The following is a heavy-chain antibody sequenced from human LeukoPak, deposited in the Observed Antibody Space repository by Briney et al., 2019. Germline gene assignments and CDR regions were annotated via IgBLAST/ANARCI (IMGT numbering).Heavy chain of an antibody. CDR3: ARESRDGYERDY. J-gene: IGHJ4*02. V-gene: IGHV1-46*01. CDR2: INPSGGST. CDR1: GYTFTSYY. Sequence: ASVKVSCKASGYTFTSYYMHWVRQAPGQGLEWMGIINPSGGSTSYAQEFQGRVTMTRDTSTSTVYMELSSLRSEDTAVYYCARESRDGYERDYWGQGTLVTVSS. D-gene: IGHD5-24*01.